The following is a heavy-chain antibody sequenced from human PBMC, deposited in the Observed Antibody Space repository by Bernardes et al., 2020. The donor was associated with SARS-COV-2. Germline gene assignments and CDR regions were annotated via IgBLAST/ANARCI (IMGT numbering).Heavy chain of an antibody. CDR2: ISSSSSTI. V-gene: IGHV3-48*04. CDR1: GFTFSSYS. J-gene: IGHJ6*02. Sequence: GGSLRLSCAASGFTFSSYSMNWVRQAPGKGLEWVSYISSSSSTIYYADSVKGRFTISRDNAKNSLYLQMNSLRAEDTAVYYCARWDGYSYYYGMDVWGQGTTVTVSS. D-gene: IGHD5-18*01. CDR3: ARWDGYSYYYGMDV.